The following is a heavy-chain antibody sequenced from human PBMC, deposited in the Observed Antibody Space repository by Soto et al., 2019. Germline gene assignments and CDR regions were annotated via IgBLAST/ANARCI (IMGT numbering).Heavy chain of an antibody. J-gene: IGHJ4*02. Sequence: QLQLQESGPGLVKPSETLSLTCTVSGGSISSSSYYWGWIRQPPGKGLEWIGSIYYSGSTYYNPSLKSRVTISVDTSKNQFSLKLSSVTAADTAVYYCARHPFLYGDPGYFDYWGQGTLVTVSS. CDR1: GGSISSSSYY. V-gene: IGHV4-39*01. CDR2: IYYSGST. D-gene: IGHD4-17*01. CDR3: ARHPFLYGDPGYFDY.